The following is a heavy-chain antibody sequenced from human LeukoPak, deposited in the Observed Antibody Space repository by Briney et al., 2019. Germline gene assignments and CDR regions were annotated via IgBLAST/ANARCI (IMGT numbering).Heavy chain of an antibody. V-gene: IGHV3-7*01. CDR2: INQDGGTK. Sequence: GGSLRLSCAASGFTFTTYYMSWVRQAPGKGLEWVANINQDGGTKYYVDSVKGRFTISRDNAINSVFLQMNSLRAEDTAVYYCPRANWTNVFWGQGTLVTVSS. D-gene: IGHD1/OR15-1a*01. CDR3: PRANWTNVF. J-gene: IGHJ4*02. CDR1: GFTFTTYY.